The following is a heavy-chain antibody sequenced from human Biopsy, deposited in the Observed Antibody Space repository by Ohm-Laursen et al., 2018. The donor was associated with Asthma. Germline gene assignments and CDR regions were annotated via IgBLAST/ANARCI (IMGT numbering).Heavy chain of an antibody. D-gene: IGHD3-9*01. CDR3: ARTCYDFLTGQVKDVFGV. V-gene: IGHV1-3*04. CDR1: GYNFISFA. J-gene: IGHJ3*01. CDR2: VNTGNGDT. Sequence: ASVKVSCKASGYNFISFAIHWVRQAPGQRLEWMGWVNTGNGDTKYSQKFQGRVTVTRDTSASTAYMELRSLRSEDTATYYCARTCYDFLTGQVKDVFGVWGQGTMVTVSS.